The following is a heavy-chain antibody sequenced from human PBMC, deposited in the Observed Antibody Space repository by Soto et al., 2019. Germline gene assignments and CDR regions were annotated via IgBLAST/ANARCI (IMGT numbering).Heavy chain of an antibody. J-gene: IGHJ5*02. V-gene: IGHV4-34*01. CDR3: AIGDCSSTSCYYHWFDP. CDR1: GGSFSGYY. Sequence: QVQLQQWGAGLLKPSETLSLTCAVYGGSFSGYYWSWIRQPPGKGLEWIGEINHSGSTNYNPSLKSRVTISVDTSKNQFSLKLRSVTAADTAVYYCAIGDCSSTSCYYHWFDPWGQGTLVTVSS. D-gene: IGHD2-2*01. CDR2: INHSGST.